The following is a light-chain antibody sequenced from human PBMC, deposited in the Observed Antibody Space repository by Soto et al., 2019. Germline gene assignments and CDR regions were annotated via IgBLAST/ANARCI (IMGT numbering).Light chain of an antibody. CDR3: QQYEDLPVT. Sequence: DIQLSQSPSSLSAFVGDRVTITCQASQDVTNCLNWYQQKSGKAPELLIHDASNLHEGVPSRFSGSGSGTQFTFTINSLQPEDVATYYCQQYEDLPVTFGQGTRLEIK. CDR2: DAS. V-gene: IGKV1-33*01. J-gene: IGKJ5*01. CDR1: QDVTNC.